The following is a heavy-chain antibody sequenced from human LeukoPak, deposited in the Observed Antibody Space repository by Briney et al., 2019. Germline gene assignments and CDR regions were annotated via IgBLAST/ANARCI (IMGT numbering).Heavy chain of an antibody. CDR1: GGTFSRYA. Sequence: SVKVSCKASGGTFSRYAISWVRQAPGQGLEWMGRIIPIFGIANYAQKCQGRVTITADKSTSTAYMELSSLRSEDTAVYYCARQCSSTSCYFEFDPWGQGTLVTVSS. J-gene: IGHJ5*02. CDR2: IIPIFGIA. V-gene: IGHV1-69*04. D-gene: IGHD2-2*01. CDR3: ARQCSSTSCYFEFDP.